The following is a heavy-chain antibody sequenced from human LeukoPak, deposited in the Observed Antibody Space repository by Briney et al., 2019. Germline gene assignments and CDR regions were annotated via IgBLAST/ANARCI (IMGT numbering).Heavy chain of an antibody. D-gene: IGHD2-21*02. V-gene: IGHV3-74*01. CDR1: GFTFSSYW. J-gene: IGHJ4*02. Sequence: GGSLRLSCAASGFTFSSYWMHWVRQAPGEGLVWVSRINSDGSSTSYADSVKGRFTISRDNAKNTLYLQMNSLRAEDTAVYYCARGLAYCGGDCYYYFDYWGQGTLVTVSS. CDR2: INSDGSST. CDR3: ARGLAYCGGDCYYYFDY.